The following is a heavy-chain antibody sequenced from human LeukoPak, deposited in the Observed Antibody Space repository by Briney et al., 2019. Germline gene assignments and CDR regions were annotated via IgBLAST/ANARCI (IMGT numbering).Heavy chain of an antibody. D-gene: IGHD2/OR15-2a*01. CDR1: GYTFTSYD. V-gene: IGHV1-8*01. CDR3: ARGREENSRADY. Sequence: ASVKVSCKTSGYTFTSYDINWVRQATGQGLEWMGWMNPNSGNTGYAQKFQGRVTMTRNTSISTAYMELSSLRSEDTAVYYCARGREENSRADYWGQGTLVTVSS. CDR2: MNPNSGNT. J-gene: IGHJ4*02.